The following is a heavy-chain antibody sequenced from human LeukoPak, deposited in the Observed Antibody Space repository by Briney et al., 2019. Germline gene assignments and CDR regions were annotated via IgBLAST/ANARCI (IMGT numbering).Heavy chain of an antibody. CDR1: GGSISSYY. Sequence: SETLSLTCTVSGGSISSYYWSWIRQPPGKGLEWIGYIYYSGSTNYNPPLTSRVTISVDTSKNQFSLKLSSVTAADTAVYYCARLYCSGGSCYGPDYYYGMDVWGKGTTVTVSS. CDR2: IYYSGST. J-gene: IGHJ6*04. D-gene: IGHD2-15*01. CDR3: ARLYCSGGSCYGPDYYYGMDV. V-gene: IGHV4-59*01.